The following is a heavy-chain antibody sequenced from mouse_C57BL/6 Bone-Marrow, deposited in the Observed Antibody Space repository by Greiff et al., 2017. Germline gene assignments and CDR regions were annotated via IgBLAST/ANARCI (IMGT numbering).Heavy chain of an antibody. Sequence: EVQRVESGGGLVQPGGSLKLSCAASGFTFSDYYMYWVRQTPEKRLEWVAYISNGGGSTYYPETVKGRFTISRDNAKNTMYLQMSRLKSEDTAMYYCARRGFDYWGQGTTLTVSS. CDR3: ARRGFDY. CDR2: ISNGGGST. V-gene: IGHV5-12*01. CDR1: GFTFSDYY. J-gene: IGHJ2*01.